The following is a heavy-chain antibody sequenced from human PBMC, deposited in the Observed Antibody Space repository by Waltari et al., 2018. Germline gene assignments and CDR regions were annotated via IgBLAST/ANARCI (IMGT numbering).Heavy chain of an antibody. J-gene: IGHJ2*01. D-gene: IGHD3-16*01. CDR2: VYHSGST. Sequence: QLQLQESGPGLVKASETLSLTCTVSGDSITTISYYWGWIRQPPGKGLEWIGNVYHSGSTYYNPPRKGRVTISVDTYKNQFSLKLSSVTAADTALYFCARANYGHYVGAPGHWYLDLWGRGTLVSVSS. CDR1: GDSITTISYY. V-gene: IGHV4-39*07. CDR3: ARANYGHYVGAPGHWYLDL.